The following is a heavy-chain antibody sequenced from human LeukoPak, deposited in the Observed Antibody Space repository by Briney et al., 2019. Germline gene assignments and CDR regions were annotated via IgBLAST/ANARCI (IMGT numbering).Heavy chain of an antibody. Sequence: SETLSLTCTVSGGSISSYYWSWIRQPPGKGLEWIGYIYYSVSTNYNPSLKSRVTISVDTSKNQFSLKLSSVTAADTAVYYCARYAASIRGADYWGQGTLVTVSS. J-gene: IGHJ4*02. CDR1: GGSISSYY. CDR2: IYYSVST. D-gene: IGHD5-12*01. CDR3: ARYAASIRGADY. V-gene: IGHV4-59*08.